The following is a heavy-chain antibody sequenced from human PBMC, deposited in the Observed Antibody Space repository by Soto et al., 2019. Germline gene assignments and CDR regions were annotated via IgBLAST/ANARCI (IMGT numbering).Heavy chain of an antibody. CDR3: ARGSYGSGSYYNSRQIDY. Sequence: NPSETLSLTCAVYGGSFSGYYWTWIRQPPGKGLEWIGEINHSGSTNYNPSLKSRVTISVDTSKNQFSLNLSSVTAADTAVYYCARGSYGSGSYYNSRQIDYWGPGTLVTVSS. J-gene: IGHJ4*02. CDR1: GGSFSGYY. V-gene: IGHV4-34*01. D-gene: IGHD3-10*01. CDR2: INHSGST.